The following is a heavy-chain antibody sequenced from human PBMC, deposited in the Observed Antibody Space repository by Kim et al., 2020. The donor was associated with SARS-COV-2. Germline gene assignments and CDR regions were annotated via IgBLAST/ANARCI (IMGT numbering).Heavy chain of an antibody. J-gene: IGHJ4*02. V-gene: IGHV3-7*01. D-gene: IGHD1-1*01. CDR2: IKPDGSEN. CDR3: ARGGSWTFDC. Sequence: GGSLRLSCAASGFTFGDFWMNWVRRAPGKELEFVASIKPDGSENFYADSVKGRFTIARDNGKNSLYLQKNSLRADDTAVYHCARGGSWTFDCWGRGTLVT. CDR1: GFTFGDFW.